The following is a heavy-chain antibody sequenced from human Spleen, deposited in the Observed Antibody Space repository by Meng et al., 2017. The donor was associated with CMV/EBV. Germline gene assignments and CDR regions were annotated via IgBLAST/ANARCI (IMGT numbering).Heavy chain of an antibody. J-gene: IGHJ4*02. D-gene: IGHD3-10*01. CDR3: AKGRIVSFGEFDY. CDR2: ISGSGDYT. V-gene: IGHV3-23*01. Sequence: GESLKIYCAASGFTVSSNYMTWVRQAPGKGLEWVSSISGSGDYTHYADSVKGRFTISRDNSKTTMYLQMSSLRAEDTAVYYCAKGRIVSFGEFDYWGQGTLVTVSS. CDR1: GFTVSSNY.